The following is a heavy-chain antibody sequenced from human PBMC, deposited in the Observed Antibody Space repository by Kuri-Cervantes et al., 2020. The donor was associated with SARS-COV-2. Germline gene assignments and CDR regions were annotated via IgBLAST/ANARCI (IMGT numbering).Heavy chain of an antibody. CDR3: ARGSGITIFGVLIGYYYYGMDV. D-gene: IGHD3-3*01. CDR1: GGTFSSYA. V-gene: IGHV1-69*13. J-gene: IGHJ6*01. CDR2: IIPIFGTA. Sequence: SVKVSCKASGGTFSSYAISWVRQAPGQGLEWMGGIIPIFGTANYAQKFQGRVTITADESTSTAYMELSSLRSEDTAVYYCARGSGITIFGVLIGYYYYGMDVWGQGNTVHVAS.